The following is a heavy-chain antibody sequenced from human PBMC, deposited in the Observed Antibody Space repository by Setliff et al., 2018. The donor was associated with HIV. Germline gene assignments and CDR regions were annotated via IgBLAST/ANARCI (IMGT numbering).Heavy chain of an antibody. J-gene: IGHJ6*02. V-gene: IGHV4-59*01. CDR2: ITDSGNT. D-gene: IGHD3-9*01. Sequence: SETLSLTCNVSGASISSYYWTWIRQSPGNRLEWLGYITDSGNTNYNPSLRRRVTISADTSKNQASLRLRSVTAADTAVYYCARETQQSYNIVTGYNYYYGIDVWGQGTTVTVSS. CDR3: ARETQQSYNIVTGYNYYYGIDV. CDR1: GASISSYY.